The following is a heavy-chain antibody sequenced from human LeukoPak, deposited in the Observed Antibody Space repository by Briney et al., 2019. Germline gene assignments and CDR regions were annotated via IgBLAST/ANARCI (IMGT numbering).Heavy chain of an antibody. D-gene: IGHD4-17*01. Sequence: GGSLRLSCAASGFTFSNAWMSWVRQAPGKGLEWVGRIKSKTDGGTTDYAAPVKGRFTISRDDSKNTLYLQMNSLKTEDTAVYYCTTGGDYESFDYYYGMDVWGQGTTVTVSS. CDR3: TTGGDYESFDYYYGMDV. V-gene: IGHV3-15*01. J-gene: IGHJ6*02. CDR2: IKSKTDGGTT. CDR1: GFTFSNAW.